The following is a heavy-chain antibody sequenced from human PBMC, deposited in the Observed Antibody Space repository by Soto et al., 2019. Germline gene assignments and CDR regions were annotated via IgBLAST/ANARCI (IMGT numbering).Heavy chain of an antibody. D-gene: IGHD3-10*01. CDR3: ARARLSRSWWFDP. Sequence: SETHCLTCSVADGSSGSYDWSWIRQPPGKGLEWIGYIYYSGSTNYNPSLKSRVTISVDTSKNQFSLKLSSVTAADTAVYYCARARLSRSWWFDPWGQGTLVTVSS. CDR2: IYYSGST. J-gene: IGHJ5*02. V-gene: IGHV4-59*01. CDR1: DGSSGSYD.